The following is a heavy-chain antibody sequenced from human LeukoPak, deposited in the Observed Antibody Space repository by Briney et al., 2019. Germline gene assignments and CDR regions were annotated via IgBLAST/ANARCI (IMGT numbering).Heavy chain of an antibody. CDR3: ARPIGEHAFDI. D-gene: IGHD1-26*01. CDR1: GYTFTSYG. CDR2: ISAYNGKT. J-gene: IGHJ3*02. Sequence: ASVKVSCKASGYTFTSYGISWVRQAPGEGLEWMGWISAYNGKTIHAQKLQDRVTTTTDTPTSTGYMELRSLISDDTAVYYCARPIGEHAFDIWGQGTMVTVSS. V-gene: IGHV1-18*01.